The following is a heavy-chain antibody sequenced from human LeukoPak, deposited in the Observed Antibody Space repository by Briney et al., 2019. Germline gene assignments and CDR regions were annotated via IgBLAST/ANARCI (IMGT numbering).Heavy chain of an antibody. Sequence: PSETLSLTCTVSGGSISSYYWSWIRQPPGKGLEWIGYIYYSGSTNYNPSLKSRVTISVDTSKNQLSLKLSSVTAADTAVYYCARGYSRAGLDYWGQGTLVTVSS. V-gene: IGHV4-59*01. CDR2: IYYSGST. CDR3: ARGYSRAGLDY. D-gene: IGHD5-18*01. J-gene: IGHJ4*02. CDR1: GGSISSYY.